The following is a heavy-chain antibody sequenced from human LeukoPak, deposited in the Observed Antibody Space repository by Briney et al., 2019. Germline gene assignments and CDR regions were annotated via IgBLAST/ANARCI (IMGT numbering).Heavy chain of an antibody. V-gene: IGHV3-33*01. CDR3: ARDIDGSSHYSFFDD. Sequence: GRSLRLSCAASGFTFRNYGMHWVRQAPGKGLEWVAVVWYDGSRNYYADSVKGRFTVYRDDSKNTLYLQMNSLRAKDTAVYYCARDIDGSSHYSFFDDCSQGTLVTVPA. CDR1: GFTFRNYG. J-gene: IGHJ4*02. D-gene: IGHD3-22*01. CDR2: VWYDGSRN.